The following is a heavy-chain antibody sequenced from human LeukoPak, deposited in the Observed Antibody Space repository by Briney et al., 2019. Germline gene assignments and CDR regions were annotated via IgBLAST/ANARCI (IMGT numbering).Heavy chain of an antibody. Sequence: GRSLRLSCAASGFTFSSYAMSWVRQAPGKGLEWVSAISGSGGSTYYADSVKGRFTISRDNSKNTLYLQMNSLRAEDTAVYYCAKHQLLLSPSGMDVWGQGTTVTVSS. CDR1: GFTFSSYA. CDR3: AKHQLLLSPSGMDV. J-gene: IGHJ6*02. V-gene: IGHV3-23*01. CDR2: ISGSGGST. D-gene: IGHD2-2*01.